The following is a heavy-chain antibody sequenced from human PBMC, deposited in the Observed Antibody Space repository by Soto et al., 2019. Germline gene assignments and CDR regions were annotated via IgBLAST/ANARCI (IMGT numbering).Heavy chain of an antibody. D-gene: IGHD4-17*01. Sequence: SETLSLTCTVSGGSISSYYWSWIRQPPGKGLEWIGYIYYSGSTNYNPSLKSRVTISVDTSKNQFSLKLSSVTAADTAVYYCARAAGDYYFDYWGQGTLVTVSS. CDR2: IYYSGST. CDR1: GGSISSYY. CDR3: ARAAGDYYFDY. J-gene: IGHJ4*02. V-gene: IGHV4-59*01.